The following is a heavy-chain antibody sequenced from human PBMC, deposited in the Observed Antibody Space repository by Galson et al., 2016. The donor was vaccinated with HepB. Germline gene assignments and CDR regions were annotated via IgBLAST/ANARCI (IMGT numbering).Heavy chain of an antibody. V-gene: IGHV4-59*01. CDR2: IYYKGNT. CDR1: GGSISPYY. J-gene: IGHJ4*02. Sequence: SETLSLTCSVSGGSISPYYWSWIRQPPGKGLEWIGYIYYKGNTDYNPSLRGRVTMSVDTSKNHFSLKLTSVTAADTAIYYCARSNFGDYIHYWGQGALVPVSS. D-gene: IGHD4-17*01. CDR3: ARSNFGDYIHY.